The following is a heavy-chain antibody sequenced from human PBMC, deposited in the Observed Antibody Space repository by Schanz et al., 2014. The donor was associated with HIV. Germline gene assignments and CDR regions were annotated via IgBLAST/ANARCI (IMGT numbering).Heavy chain of an antibody. Sequence: QVQLVQSGAELKKPGASVKVSCKASGYTFTSYYIHWVRQAPGQGLEWMGWINPNSGGTNLAQKFQGRVNMTRDTSISTAYMELSRLRSDDTAVYYCASDLSVYSSSSSVWGQGTTVTVSS. V-gene: IGHV1-2*02. CDR2: INPNSGGT. CDR1: GYTFTSYY. D-gene: IGHD6-13*01. CDR3: ASDLSVYSSSSSV. J-gene: IGHJ6*02.